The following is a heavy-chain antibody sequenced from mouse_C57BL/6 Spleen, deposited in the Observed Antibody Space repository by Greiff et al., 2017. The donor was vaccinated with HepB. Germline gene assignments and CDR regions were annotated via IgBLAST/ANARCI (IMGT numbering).Heavy chain of an antibody. V-gene: IGHV1-12*01. J-gene: IGHJ4*01. CDR2: IYPGNGDT. D-gene: IGHD2-4*01. CDR1: GYTFTSYN. CDR3: GRGYDYDLYAMEY. Sequence: QVQLQQSGAELVRPGASVKMSCKASGYTFTSYNMPWVKQTPRQGLEWIGAIYPGNGDTSYNQKFKGKATLTVDKSSSTADMQLSSLTSEDSAVYFCGRGYDYDLYAMEYWGQGTSVTVSS.